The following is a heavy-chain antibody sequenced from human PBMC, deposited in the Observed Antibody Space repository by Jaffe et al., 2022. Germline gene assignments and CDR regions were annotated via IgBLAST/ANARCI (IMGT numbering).Heavy chain of an antibody. V-gene: IGHV4-61*02. J-gene: IGHJ4*02. CDR3: AREGGSGWYYFDY. D-gene: IGHD6-19*01. Sequence: QVQLQESGPGLVKPSQTLSLTCTVSGGSISSGSYYWSWIRQPAGKGLEWIGRIYTSGSTNYNPSLKSRVTISVDTSKNQFSLKLSSVTAADTAVYYCAREGGSGWYYFDYWGQGTLVTVSS. CDR1: GGSISSGSYY. CDR2: IYTSGST.